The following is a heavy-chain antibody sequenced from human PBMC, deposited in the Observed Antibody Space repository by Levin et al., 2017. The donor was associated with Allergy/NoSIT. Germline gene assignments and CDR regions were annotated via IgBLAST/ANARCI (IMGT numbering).Heavy chain of an antibody. CDR1: GFTYSGYA. J-gene: IGHJ4*02. D-gene: IGHD6-13*01. CDR2: ISDNGRST. CDR3: VKDRLRYSSSWFDF. Sequence: PGGSLRLSCAASGFTYSGYAMSWVRQAPGKGLEWVSTISDNGRSTSYADSVRGRFTISRDHPKSMRFLQMSSLRVEDTATYYCVKDRLRYSSSWFDFWGQGTLVTVSS. V-gene: IGHV3-23*01.